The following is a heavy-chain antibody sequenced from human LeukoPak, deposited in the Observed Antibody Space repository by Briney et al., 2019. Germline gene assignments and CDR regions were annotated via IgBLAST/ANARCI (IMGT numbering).Heavy chain of an antibody. CDR1: GYTFTSYA. V-gene: IGHV7-4-1*02. Sequence: ASVKVSCKASGYTFTSYAMSWVRQAPGQGLEWMGWINTNTGNPTYVQGFTGRFVFSLDTSVSTAYLQISSLKAEDTAVYYCARGDTVMGNAFDIWGQGTMVTVSS. D-gene: IGHD5-18*01. J-gene: IGHJ3*02. CDR2: INTNTGNP. CDR3: ARGDTVMGNAFDI.